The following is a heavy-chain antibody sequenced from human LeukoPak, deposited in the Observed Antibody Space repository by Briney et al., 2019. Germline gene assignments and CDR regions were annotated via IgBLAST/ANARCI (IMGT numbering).Heavy chain of an antibody. CDR3: ARDLFKDYYDSSGYYCAY. V-gene: IGHV1-2*02. D-gene: IGHD3-22*01. CDR2: INSNSGGT. Sequence: ASVKVSCKASGYTFTGYYKHWVRQAPGQGLEWMGWINSNSGGTNYAQKFQGRVTMTRDTSITTAYMELSRLTSDDTAVYFCARDLFKDYYDSSGYYCAYWGQGTLVTVSS. CDR1: GYTFTGYY. J-gene: IGHJ4*02.